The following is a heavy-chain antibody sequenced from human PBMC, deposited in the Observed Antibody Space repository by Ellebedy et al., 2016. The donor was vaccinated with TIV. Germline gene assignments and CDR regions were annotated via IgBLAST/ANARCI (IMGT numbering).Heavy chain of an antibody. Sequence: PGGSLRLSCAGSGFTFSRRCMHWVRQAAGKGLEWVSSIPSNSHYIDYRDSVKGRFTISRDNAKNSLFLQMYSLRAEDTALYFCAAGRGEGGHPSFFDFWGQGTLVTVSA. V-gene: IGHV3-21*01. CDR1: GFTFSRRC. J-gene: IGHJ4*02. D-gene: IGHD3-10*01. CDR3: AAGRGEGGHPSFFDF. CDR2: IPSNSHYI.